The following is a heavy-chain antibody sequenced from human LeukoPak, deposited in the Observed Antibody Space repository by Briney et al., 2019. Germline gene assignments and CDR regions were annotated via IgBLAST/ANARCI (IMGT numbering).Heavy chain of an antibody. CDR2: INPHNGDK. V-gene: IGHV1-2*07. J-gene: IGHJ4*02. Sequence: GFSVTVSCKASGYTFIDYYLHWVRQAPGQGREWMGWINPHNGDKNYAHKFQGRVPMTSDTSITTAYMELSRLTSADTAVYYCATVRDIVVWGGHYYLDYWGQGTLVTVSS. CDR1: GYTFIDYY. D-gene: IGHD2-15*01. CDR3: ATVRDIVVWGGHYYLDY.